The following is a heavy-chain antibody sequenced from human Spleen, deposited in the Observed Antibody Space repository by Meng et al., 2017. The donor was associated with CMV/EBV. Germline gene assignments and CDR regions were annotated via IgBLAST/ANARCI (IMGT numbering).Heavy chain of an antibody. CDR2: IYRSGTT. Sequence: LTCAVSGASISNNNWWPWVRQTPGKGLEWIGEIYRSGTTNYNPSLESRVTISVDKSKNHFSLNLRSVTAADTALYYCARDTGNYFDYWGQGTLVTVSS. CDR1: GASISNNNW. D-gene: IGHD2-8*02. V-gene: IGHV4-4*02. CDR3: ARDTGNYFDY. J-gene: IGHJ4*02.